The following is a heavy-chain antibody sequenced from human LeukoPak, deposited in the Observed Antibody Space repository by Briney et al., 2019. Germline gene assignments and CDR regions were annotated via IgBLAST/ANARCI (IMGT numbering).Heavy chain of an antibody. V-gene: IGHV3-11*01. D-gene: IGHD3-10*01. Sequence: SGGSLRLSCAASGFTFSDYYMSWIRQAPGKGLEWVSYISSSGSTTYYADSVKGRFSISRDNTKNSLFLQMNSLRAEDTALYHCARARGPRARLDAFDIWGQGTMVTVPS. CDR3: ARARGPRARLDAFDI. J-gene: IGHJ3*02. CDR2: ISSSGSTT. CDR1: GFTFSDYY.